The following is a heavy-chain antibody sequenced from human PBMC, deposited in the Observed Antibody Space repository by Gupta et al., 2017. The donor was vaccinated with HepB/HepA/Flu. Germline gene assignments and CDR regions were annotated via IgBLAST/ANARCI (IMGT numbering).Heavy chain of an antibody. CDR2: IDGGNGNT. V-gene: IGHV1-3*01. CDR3: ARGNWNYLDY. J-gene: IGHJ4*02. CDR1: GYTFTSYP. D-gene: IGHD1-1*01. Sequence: QAQLVQSGAEVKKPGASVKVSCKSSGYTFTSYPMHWVRQAPGQRLEWMGWIDGGNGNTKYSQKFQGRVTITRDTSARTAYMELSSLKSEDTAVYYCARGNWNYLDYWGQGTLVTVSS.